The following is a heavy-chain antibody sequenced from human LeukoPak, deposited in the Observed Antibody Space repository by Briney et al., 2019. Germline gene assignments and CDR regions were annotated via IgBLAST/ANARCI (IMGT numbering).Heavy chain of an antibody. Sequence: SETLSLTCTVSGGSINSGNFYWNWIRQPAGKGLEWIGLIFNNGTTNYNPSLKSRITISVDTSKNQFSLKLSSVTAADTAVYYCARSPQDISRLWSGYAFDIWGQGTMVTVSS. CDR3: ARSPQDISRLWSGYAFDI. CDR2: IFNNGTT. CDR1: GGSINSGNFY. V-gene: IGHV4-61*10. D-gene: IGHD3-3*01. J-gene: IGHJ3*02.